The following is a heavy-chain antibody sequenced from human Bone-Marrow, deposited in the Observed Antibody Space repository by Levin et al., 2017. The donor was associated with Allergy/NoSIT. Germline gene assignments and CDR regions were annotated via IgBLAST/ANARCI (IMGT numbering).Heavy chain of an antibody. CDR3: AREFEGRAGFDP. CDR1: GFTFSSYS. J-gene: IGHJ5*02. CDR2: ISGSGKHI. V-gene: IGHV3-21*01. Sequence: ASVKVSCAASGFTFSSYSINWVRQAPGKGLEWVSSISGSGKHIYYPDSLRGRFTVSRDNDKNSLYLQMNSLRAEDTAVYYCAREFEGRAGFDPWGQGTVVTVSS.